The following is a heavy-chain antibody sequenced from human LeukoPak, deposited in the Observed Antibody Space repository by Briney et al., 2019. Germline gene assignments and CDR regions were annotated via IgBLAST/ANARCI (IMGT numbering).Heavy chain of an antibody. V-gene: IGHV1-46*01. J-gene: IGHJ6*02. CDR1: GYTFTSYY. CDR2: INPNGGST. D-gene: IGHD6-13*01. CDR3: ARGYSSSWYGPSDGMDV. Sequence: ASVKVSCKASGYTFTSYYMHWVRQAPGQGLEWMGIINPNGGSTSYAQKFQGRVTITRDTSASTAYMELSSLRSEDTAVYYCARGYSSSWYGPSDGMDVWGQGTTVTVSS.